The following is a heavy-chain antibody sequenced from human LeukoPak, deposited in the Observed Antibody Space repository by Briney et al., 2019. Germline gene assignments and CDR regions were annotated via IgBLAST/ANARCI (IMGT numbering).Heavy chain of an antibody. CDR1: GFTFSSYG. J-gene: IGHJ4*02. Sequence: PGGSLRLSCAASGFTFSSYGMHWVRQAPGKGLEWVAVISYDGGNTYYEDSVKGRFTISRDNSKNMLYLQMNSLRADDTAVYYCAKPYYYGSRSYMDYWGQGTLVTVSS. CDR2: ISYDGGNT. V-gene: IGHV3-30*18. D-gene: IGHD3-10*01. CDR3: AKPYYYGSRSYMDY.